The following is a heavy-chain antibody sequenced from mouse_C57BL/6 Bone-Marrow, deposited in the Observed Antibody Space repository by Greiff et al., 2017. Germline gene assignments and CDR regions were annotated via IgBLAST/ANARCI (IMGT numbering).Heavy chain of an antibody. CDR2: ISSGSSTI. Sequence: VQLKESGGGLVKPGGSLKLSCAASGFTFSDYGMHWVRQAPEKGLEWVAYISSGSSTIYYADTVKGRFTISRDNAKNTLFLQMTSLRSEDTAMYYCARTYGSSYGYFDYWGQGTTLTVSS. CDR1: GFTFSDYG. J-gene: IGHJ2*01. V-gene: IGHV5-17*01. D-gene: IGHD1-1*01. CDR3: ARTYGSSYGYFDY.